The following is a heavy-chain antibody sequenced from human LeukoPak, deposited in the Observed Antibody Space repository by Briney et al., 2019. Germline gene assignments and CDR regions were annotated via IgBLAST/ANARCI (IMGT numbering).Heavy chain of an antibody. Sequence: SETLSLTCTVSGYSISSGYYWGWIRQPPGKGLEWIGYIYYSGSTYYNPSLKSRVTISVDTSKNQFSLKLSSVTAADTAVYYCARASGPYGDYFDYWGQGTLVTVSS. J-gene: IGHJ4*02. CDR1: GYSISSGYY. CDR2: IYYSGST. V-gene: IGHV4-30-4*08. D-gene: IGHD4-17*01. CDR3: ARASGPYGDYFDY.